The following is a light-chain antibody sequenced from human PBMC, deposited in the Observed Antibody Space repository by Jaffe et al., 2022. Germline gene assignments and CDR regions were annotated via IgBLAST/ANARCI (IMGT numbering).Light chain of an antibody. Sequence: DIQMTQSPSTLSASVGDRVTITCRASQSVFVWVAWYQQKPGKAPKLLIYKASDLESGVPSTFSGSGSGTEFTLSISSLEPDHSATYYCQQYSSSPWTFGQGTKVEIK. J-gene: IGKJ1*01. CDR1: QSVFVW. V-gene: IGKV1-5*03. CDR3: QQYSSSPWT. CDR2: KAS.